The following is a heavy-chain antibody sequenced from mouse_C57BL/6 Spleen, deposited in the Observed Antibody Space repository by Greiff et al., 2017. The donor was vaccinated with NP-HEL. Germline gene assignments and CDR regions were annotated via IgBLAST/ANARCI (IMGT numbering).Heavy chain of an antibody. CDR1: GYTFTSYR. J-gene: IGHJ3*01. V-gene: IGHV1-61*01. D-gene: IGHD2-5*01. CDR2: IYPSDSET. CDR3: ARGGYSTSWFAY. Sequence: QVQLQQPGAELVRPGSSVKLSCKASGYTFTSYRMDWVKQRPGQGLEWIGNIYPSDSETHYNQKFKDKATLTVDKSSSTAYMQLSSLTSEDSAVYYCARGGYSTSWFAYWGQGTLVTVSA.